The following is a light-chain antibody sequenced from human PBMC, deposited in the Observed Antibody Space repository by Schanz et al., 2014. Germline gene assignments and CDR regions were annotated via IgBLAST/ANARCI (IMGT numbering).Light chain of an antibody. V-gene: IGKV1-5*01. Sequence: DIQMTQSPSTLSASVGDRVTITCRASQSFNNWLAWYQQKPGKAPKLLIYDASSLESGVPSRFSGSGSGTEFTLTISSLQPEDFATYYCQQANSFPISFGQGTRLEIK. CDR2: DAS. CDR3: QQANSFPIS. J-gene: IGKJ5*01. CDR1: QSFNNW.